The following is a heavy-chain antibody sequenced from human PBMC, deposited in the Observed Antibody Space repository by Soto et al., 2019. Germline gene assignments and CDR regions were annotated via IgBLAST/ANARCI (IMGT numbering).Heavy chain of an antibody. D-gene: IGHD4-17*01. CDR1: GFTFSSYA. J-gene: IGHJ4*02. CDR2: ISYDGSNK. Sequence: GGSLRLSCAASGFTFSSYAMHWVRQAPGKGLEWVAVISYDGSNKYYADSVKGRFTISRDNSKNTLYLQMNSLRAEDTAVYYCARIDYGDKQLDYWGQGTLVTVS. CDR3: ARIDYGDKQLDY. V-gene: IGHV3-30-3*01.